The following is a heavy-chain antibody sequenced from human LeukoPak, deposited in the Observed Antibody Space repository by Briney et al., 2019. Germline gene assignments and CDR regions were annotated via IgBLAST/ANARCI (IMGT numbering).Heavy chain of an antibody. Sequence: GRSLGLSCAASGFTFSNYGMHWVRQAPGKGLEWVAFIRFDGSQKKYGDSVKGRFTISRDNPKNTLYLQMNTLRADDTAMYYCARDPAVGAFYFDSWGQGTQVTVSP. CDR3: ARDPAVGAFYFDS. J-gene: IGHJ4*02. CDR1: GFTFSNYG. D-gene: IGHD1-26*01. V-gene: IGHV3-33*01. CDR2: IRFDGSQK.